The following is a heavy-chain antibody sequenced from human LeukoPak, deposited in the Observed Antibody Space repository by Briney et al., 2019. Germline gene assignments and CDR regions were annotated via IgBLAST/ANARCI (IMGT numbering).Heavy chain of an antibody. CDR1: GYIFTSYA. J-gene: IGHJ4*02. CDR2: INAGNGNT. D-gene: IGHD4-23*01. CDR3: ARVRPTVGGTFDY. V-gene: IGHV1-3*01. Sequence: ASVKVSCKASGYIFTSYAMHWVRQAPGQRLEWMGWINAGNGNTKYLQKLQGRVTITRDTSASTAYMELSSLRSEDTAVYYCARVRPTVGGTFDYWGQGTLVTVSS.